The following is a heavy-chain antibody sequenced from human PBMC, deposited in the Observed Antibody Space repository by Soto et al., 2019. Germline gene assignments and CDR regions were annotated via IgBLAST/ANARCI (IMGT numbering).Heavy chain of an antibody. D-gene: IGHD6-19*01. J-gene: IGHJ5*02. CDR2: INPNSGGT. CDR3: ARDIAVAGYSWFDP. CDR1: GYTFTGYY. Sequence: SSVKFSCKASGYTFTGYYMHWVRQAPGQGLEWMGWINPNSGGTNYAQKFQGRVTITADKSTSTAYMELSSLRSEDTAVYYCARDIAVAGYSWFDPWGQGTLVTVSS. V-gene: IGHV1-2*02.